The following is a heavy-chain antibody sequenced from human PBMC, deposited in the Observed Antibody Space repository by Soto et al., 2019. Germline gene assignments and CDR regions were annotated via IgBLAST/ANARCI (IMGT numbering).Heavy chain of an antibody. CDR1: GFTFTNYA. CDR3: VRDGLQFHYYYGMDV. J-gene: IGHJ6*02. Sequence: QVQLVESGGGVVQPGRSLRLSCAASGFTFTNYAMHWVRQAPGKGLDWVAVITYDGSKSYYTESVKGRFTIYRDDSKNTVYPQTNSLSAEESALSDCVRDGLQFHYYYGMDVWGQGTKVTVAS. CDR2: ITYDGSKS. V-gene: IGHV3-30-3*01.